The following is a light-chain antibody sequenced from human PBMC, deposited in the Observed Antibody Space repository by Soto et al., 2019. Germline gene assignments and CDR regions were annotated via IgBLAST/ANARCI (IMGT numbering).Light chain of an antibody. Sequence: EIVLTQSPATLSLSPGERATLSCRASQSVSSYLAWYKQKPGQAPRLLIYDASNRATGIPARFSGSGSGTDFTLTISSLEPEDFAVYYCQQRSNWPPSWTFGQGTKV. J-gene: IGKJ1*01. V-gene: IGKV3-11*01. CDR2: DAS. CDR3: QQRSNWPPSWT. CDR1: QSVSSY.